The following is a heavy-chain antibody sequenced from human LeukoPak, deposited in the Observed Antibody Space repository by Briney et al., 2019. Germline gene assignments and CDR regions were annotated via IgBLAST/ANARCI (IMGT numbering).Heavy chain of an antibody. CDR2: IYHSGST. CDR1: GGSISSGGYS. CDR3: ARDRAVAVAGTDFGY. J-gene: IGHJ4*02. V-gene: IGHV4-30-2*01. D-gene: IGHD6-19*01. Sequence: SQTLSLTCAVSGGSISSGGYSWSWIRQPPGKGLEWIGYIYHSGSTYYNPSLKSRVTISVDRSKNQFSLKLSSVTAADTAVYYCARDRAVAVAGTDFGYWGQGTLVTVSS.